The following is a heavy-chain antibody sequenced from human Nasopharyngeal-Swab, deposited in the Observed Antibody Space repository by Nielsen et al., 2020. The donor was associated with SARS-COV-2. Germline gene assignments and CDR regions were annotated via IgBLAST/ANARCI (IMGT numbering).Heavy chain of an antibody. CDR2: ISGSGGSS. CDR3: ARHKGHYYYMDV. CDR1: GFTFSSYA. Sequence: GESLKISCAASGFTFSSYAMSWVRQAPGKGLEWVSAISGSGGSSYYADSVKGRFTISRDNSKNTLYLQMNSLRAEDTAVYYCARHKGHYYYMDVWGKGTTVTVSS. V-gene: IGHV3-23*01. J-gene: IGHJ6*03.